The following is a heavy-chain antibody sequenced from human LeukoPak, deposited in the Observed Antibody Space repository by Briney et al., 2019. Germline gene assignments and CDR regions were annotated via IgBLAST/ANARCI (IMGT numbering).Heavy chain of an antibody. V-gene: IGHV1-2*02. Sequence: ASVKVSCKASGYTFTGYYMHWVRQAPGQGLEWMGWINPNSGGTNYAQKFRGRVTMTGDTSISTAYMELSRLRSDDTAVYYCARDYCSSTSCYADYWGQGTLVTVSS. D-gene: IGHD2-2*01. CDR2: INPNSGGT. CDR3: ARDYCSSTSCYADY. CDR1: GYTFTGYY. J-gene: IGHJ4*02.